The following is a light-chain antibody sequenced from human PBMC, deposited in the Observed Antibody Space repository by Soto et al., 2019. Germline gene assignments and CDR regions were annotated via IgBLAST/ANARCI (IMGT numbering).Light chain of an antibody. CDR2: EVS. CDR3: SSYTGSSSSWL. Sequence: QSALTQPASVSGSPGQSITISCTGTSSDVGSYKNVSWYQQHPGKAPKLLIFEVSGRPSGVSSRFSGSKSGNAASLTISGLQAEDEADYYCSSYTGSSSSWLFGGGIKLTVL. V-gene: IGLV2-14*01. J-gene: IGLJ3*02. CDR1: SSDVGSYKN.